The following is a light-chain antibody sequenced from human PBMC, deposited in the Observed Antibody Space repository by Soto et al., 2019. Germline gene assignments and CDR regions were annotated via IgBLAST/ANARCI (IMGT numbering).Light chain of an antibody. Sequence: DIQMTQSPSSLSASVGDRVTITCRASQRISSYLNWYQQKPGKAPKLLIYAASSLQSGVPSRFSGSGSGTDFTLTISSLQPEDFATYYCQQSYSTPWKFGQGTKVDSK. CDR3: QQSYSTPWK. V-gene: IGKV1-39*01. CDR1: QRISSY. J-gene: IGKJ1*01. CDR2: AAS.